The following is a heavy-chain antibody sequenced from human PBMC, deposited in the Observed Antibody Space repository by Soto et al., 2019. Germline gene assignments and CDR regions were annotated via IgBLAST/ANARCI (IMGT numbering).Heavy chain of an antibody. CDR1: GFTFSTYT. V-gene: IGHV3-21*01. CDR2: ISSGSSYI. CDR3: ASDIMSGGDHPDS. Sequence: GGSLRLSCAASGFTFSTYTMNWVRQAPGKGLEWVSSISSGSSYIYYAGSVKGRFTISRDNAKNSLFLQMNSLRADDTAVYYCASDIMSGGDHPDSWGQGNKVTVSS. D-gene: IGHD3-10*01. J-gene: IGHJ5*01.